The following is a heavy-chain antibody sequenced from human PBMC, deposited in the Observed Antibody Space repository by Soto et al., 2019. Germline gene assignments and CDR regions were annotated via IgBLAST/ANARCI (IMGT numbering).Heavy chain of an antibody. CDR1: GDTVSSNSVA. V-gene: IGHV6-1*01. Sequence: SQTLSLTCVGSGDTVSSNSVAWNWVRQSPSRDLEWLGRTYYRSRWYSDYAVSVRSRIDINADTSKNQVSLQLNSVTPEDTAVYYCARSEEDSDYYYYGMDVWGQGTTVTVS. J-gene: IGHJ6*02. CDR3: ARSEEDSDYYYYGMDV. D-gene: IGHD2-15*01. CDR2: TYYRSRWYS.